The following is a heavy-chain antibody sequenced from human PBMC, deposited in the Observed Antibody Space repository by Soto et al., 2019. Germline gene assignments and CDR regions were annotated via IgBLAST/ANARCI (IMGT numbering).Heavy chain of an antibody. CDR3: ARGVAGSGFDL. CDR2: TYYRSNWRH. V-gene: IGHV6-1*01. CDR1: GDSVSSNTAA. Sequence: LSLTCAISGDSVSSNTAAWNWIRSSPSRGLEWLGRTYYRSNWRHDYAVSVKSRITVNPDTSKNHFSLQLNSVTPDGTAVYYCARGVAGSGFDLWGQGTLVTVSS. D-gene: IGHD6-19*01. J-gene: IGHJ4*02.